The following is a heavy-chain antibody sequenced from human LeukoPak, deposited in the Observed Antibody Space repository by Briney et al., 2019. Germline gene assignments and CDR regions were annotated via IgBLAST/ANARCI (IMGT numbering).Heavy chain of an antibody. J-gene: IGHJ4*02. V-gene: IGHV3-49*04. CDR2: IRSKAYGGTT. CDR3: LYYYDSSGYYLPDH. D-gene: IGHD3-22*01. Sequence: GGSLRLSCTASGLTFGEYAMSWVRQAPGKGLEWVGVIRSKAYGGTTEYAASVKGRFTISRDDSNSIAYLQMNSLKSEDTAVYHCLYYYDSSGYYLPDHWGQGTLVTVSS. CDR1: GLTFGEYA.